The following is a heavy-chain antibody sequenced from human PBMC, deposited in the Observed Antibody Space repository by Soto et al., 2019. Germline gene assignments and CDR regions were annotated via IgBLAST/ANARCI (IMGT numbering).Heavy chain of an antibody. CDR2: INTNTGNP. J-gene: IGHJ6*02. V-gene: IGHV7-4-1*01. D-gene: IGHD3-3*01. Sequence: ASVKVSCKASGYTFTSYAMNWVRQAPGQGLEWMGWINTNTGNPTYAQGFTGRFVFSLDTSVSTAYLQICSLKAEDTAVYYCARDGGYDFCSCYYLTGYYGMGFWGQGTTVTVSS. CDR3: ARDGGYDFCSCYYLTGYYGMGF. CDR1: GYTFTSYA.